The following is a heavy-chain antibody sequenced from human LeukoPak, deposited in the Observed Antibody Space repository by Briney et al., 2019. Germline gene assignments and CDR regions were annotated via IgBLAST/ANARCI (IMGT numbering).Heavy chain of an antibody. J-gene: IGHJ4*02. CDR3: ARDQYDTWSRRGNFDS. CDR2: IKLDGSEK. D-gene: IGHD3-3*01. CDR1: GFTFGKYW. Sequence: GGSLRLSWVASGFTFGKYWMSWVRRAPGKGLEWVANIKLDGSEKNYVDSVKGRFTISRDNTKNSLYLQMNSLRAEDTAVFYCARDQYDTWSRRGNFDSWGQGTLVIVSS. V-gene: IGHV3-7*03.